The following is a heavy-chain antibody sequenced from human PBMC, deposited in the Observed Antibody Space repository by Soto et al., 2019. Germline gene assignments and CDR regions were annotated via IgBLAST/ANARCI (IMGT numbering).Heavy chain of an antibody. J-gene: IGHJ4*02. V-gene: IGHV3-30*18. CDR1: GFTLSSYG. CDR2: ISYDGSNK. D-gene: IGHD3-22*01. CDR3: AKDLHSFTIVVVPFDY. Sequence: GGSLRLSCAASGFTLSSYGMHWVRQAPGKGLEWVAVISYDGSNKYYADSVKGRFTISRDNSKNTLYLQMNSLRAEDTAVYYCAKDLHSFTIVVVPFDYWGQGTLVTVSS.